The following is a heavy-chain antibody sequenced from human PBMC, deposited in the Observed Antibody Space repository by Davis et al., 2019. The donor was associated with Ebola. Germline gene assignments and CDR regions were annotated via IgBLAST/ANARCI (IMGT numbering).Heavy chain of an antibody. CDR1: GYMFTDYY. D-gene: IGHD2-2*01. J-gene: IGHJ3*02. V-gene: IGHV1-46*01. Sequence: ASVKVSCKASGYMFTDYYIHWVRQAPGQGLEWMGIVNPSGGSTTYAQKFQGRVTMTEDTSTDTAYMELSSLRSEDTAVHYCAIIQYQLLFDAFDIWGQGTMVTVSS. CDR2: VNPSGGST. CDR3: AIIQYQLLFDAFDI.